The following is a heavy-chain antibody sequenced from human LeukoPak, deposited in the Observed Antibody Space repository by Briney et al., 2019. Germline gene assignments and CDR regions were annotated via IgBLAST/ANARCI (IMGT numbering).Heavy chain of an antibody. Sequence: GASVKVSCKVSGYTLTELSMHWVRQAPGKGLEWMGGFDPEDGETIYAQKFQGRVTMTRDTSISTAYMELSRLRSDDTAVYYCAREGPIVGATHLVDYWGQGTLVTLSS. J-gene: IGHJ4*02. CDR3: AREGPIVGATHLVDY. CDR1: GYTLTELS. V-gene: IGHV1-24*01. D-gene: IGHD1-26*01. CDR2: FDPEDGET.